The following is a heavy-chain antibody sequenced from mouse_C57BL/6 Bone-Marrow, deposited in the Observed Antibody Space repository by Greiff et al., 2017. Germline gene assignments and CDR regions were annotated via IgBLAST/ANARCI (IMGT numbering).Heavy chain of an antibody. CDR3: ARSDIYYYGSSYP. CDR1: GYTFTSYW. V-gene: IGHV1-53*01. CDR2: INPSNGGT. D-gene: IGHD1-1*01. J-gene: IGHJ2*01. Sequence: QVQLQQPGTELVKPGASVKLSCKASGYTFTSYWMHWVKQRPGQGLEWIGNINPSNGGTNYNEKFKIKATLTVDKSSSTAYMQLSSLTSEDSAVYYCARSDIYYYGSSYPWGQGTTLTVSS.